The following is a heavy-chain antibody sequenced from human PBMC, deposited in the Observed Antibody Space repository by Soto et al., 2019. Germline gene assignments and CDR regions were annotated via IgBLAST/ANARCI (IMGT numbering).Heavy chain of an antibody. J-gene: IGHJ3*02. CDR2: IYYSGIT. CDR1: GGSVSSGAYY. Sequence: QVQLQESDAGLVKASQTLSRTCTVSGGSVSSGAYYWTWIRQRPGKGLEWIGYIYYSGITYYSPSSKRRLSISLFTSKNLFSLRLSSWTAADTAMYYCARARLCAVYAFNIWVPWTMVTVSS. D-gene: IGHD2-8*02. CDR3: ARARLCAVYAFNI. V-gene: IGHV4-31*03.